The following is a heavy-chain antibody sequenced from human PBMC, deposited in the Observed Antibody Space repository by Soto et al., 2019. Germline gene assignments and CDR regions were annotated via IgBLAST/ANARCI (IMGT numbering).Heavy chain of an antibody. CDR3: ASGPLAARRDSLMRAMDV. D-gene: IGHD6-6*01. V-gene: IGHV4-34*01. CDR2: INHSGST. J-gene: IGHJ6*02. CDR1: GGSFSGYY. Sequence: QVQLQQWGAGLLKPSETLSLTCAVYGGSFSGYYWSWIRQPPGKGLEWIGEINHSGSTNYNPSLKGRVTISVDTSKNQFPLKLSSVTAADTAVYYCASGPLAARRDSLMRAMDVWGQGTTVTVSS.